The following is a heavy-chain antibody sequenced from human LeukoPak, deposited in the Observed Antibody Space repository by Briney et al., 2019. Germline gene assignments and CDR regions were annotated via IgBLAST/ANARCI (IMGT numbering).Heavy chain of an antibody. CDR3: ARADRLHGGPYLIGP. Sequence: ASMKVSCKTSGYSFTDYYLHWVRQAPGQGLEWMGWINPNNGGTSSAQKFQGRVTMTRDTSITTVYMEVTWLTSDDTAIYYCARADRLHGGPYLIGPWGQGTLVTVSS. V-gene: IGHV1-2*02. D-gene: IGHD2-21*01. CDR2: INPNNGGT. CDR1: GYSFTDYY. J-gene: IGHJ5*02.